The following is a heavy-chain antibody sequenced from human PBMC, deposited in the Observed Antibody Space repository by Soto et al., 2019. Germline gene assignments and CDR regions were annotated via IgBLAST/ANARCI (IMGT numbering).Heavy chain of an antibody. Sequence: QVQLVQSGAEVKKPGASVKVSCKASGYTFTTYEINWVRQATGQGLEWMGWMNPNSGNTAYAQKFRGRVTMTRNTSISTGYMELGSLRSADTAVYYCARNYSGSWYGMDVWGQGTTVTVSS. V-gene: IGHV1-8*01. CDR3: ARNYSGSWYGMDV. CDR2: MNPNSGNT. CDR1: GYTFTTYE. J-gene: IGHJ6*02. D-gene: IGHD6-13*01.